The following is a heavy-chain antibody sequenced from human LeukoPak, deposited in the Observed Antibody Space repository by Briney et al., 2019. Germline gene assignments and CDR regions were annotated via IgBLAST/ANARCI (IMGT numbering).Heavy chain of an antibody. CDR2: ISSSSTI. D-gene: IGHD3-10*01. CDR1: GFTFSSYS. J-gene: IGHJ3*02. Sequence: GGSLRLSCAASGFTFSSYSMNWVRQAPGKELEWVSYISSSSTIYYADSVKGRFTISRDNAKNSLYLQMNSLRDEDTAVYYCARGRGDAFDIWGQGTMVTVSS. V-gene: IGHV3-48*02. CDR3: ARGRGDAFDI.